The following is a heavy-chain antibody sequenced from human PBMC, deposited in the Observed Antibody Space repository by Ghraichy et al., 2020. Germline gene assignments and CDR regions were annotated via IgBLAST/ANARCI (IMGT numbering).Heavy chain of an antibody. Sequence: GGSLRLSCAASGFTFSSYAMHWVRQAPGKGLEWVAVISYDGSNKYYADSVKGRFTISRDNFKNTLYLQMNSLRAEDTAVYYCARNPEYDADTAMVFAFLYYGMDVWGQGTTVTVSS. D-gene: IGHD5-18*01. CDR3: ARNPEYDADTAMVFAFLYYGMDV. J-gene: IGHJ6*02. CDR2: ISYDGSNK. CDR1: GFTFSSYA. V-gene: IGHV3-30-3*01.